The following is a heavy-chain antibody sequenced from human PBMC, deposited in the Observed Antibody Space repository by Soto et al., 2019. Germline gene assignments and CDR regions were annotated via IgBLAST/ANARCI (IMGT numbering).Heavy chain of an antibody. D-gene: IGHD5-12*01. CDR3: ASRPPPGGWLGVFDY. J-gene: IGHJ4*02. V-gene: IGHV4-30-2*02. Sequence: PSETLSLTCAVSGGSISSGGYSWSWIRQPPGKGLEWIGYIYHSGSTYYNPSLKSRVTISVDRSKNQFSLILKSMTAADTAVYYCASRPPPGGWLGVFDYWSQGTLVTVSS. CDR1: GGSISSGGYS. CDR2: IYHSGST.